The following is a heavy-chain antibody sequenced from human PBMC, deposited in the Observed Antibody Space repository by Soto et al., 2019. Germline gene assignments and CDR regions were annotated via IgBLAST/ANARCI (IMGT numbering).Heavy chain of an antibody. Sequence: EVELVESGGSWFSPGGSLSLSCEVTDSIVGRNFMTWVGQAPGKGLESVAVIYSGGNTHHADSVKGRFTISRDTSKNTLYLQMNSLRVEDTALYYCASGFCRGGTCNRHLESWGQGTLVTVSS. J-gene: IGHJ5*02. CDR1: DSIVGRNF. CDR2: IYSGGNT. D-gene: IGHD1-1*01. V-gene: IGHV3-66*01. CDR3: ASGFCRGGTCNRHLES.